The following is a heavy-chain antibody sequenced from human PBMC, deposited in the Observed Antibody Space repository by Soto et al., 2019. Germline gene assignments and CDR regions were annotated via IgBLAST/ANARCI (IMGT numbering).Heavy chain of an antibody. Sequence: SETLSLTCSVSGGSFSRGAYYWSWIRQHPGKGLEWIGYIYYSGSTYYNPSLRSRLTISIDTSKNQFSLNLSSVTAADTAVYYCAREVEYCSGGYCTNCFDTWGQRTLVT. CDR1: GGSFSRGAYY. V-gene: IGHV4-31*03. J-gene: IGHJ5*02. CDR2: IYYSGST. D-gene: IGHD2-8*01. CDR3: AREVEYCSGGYCTNCFDT.